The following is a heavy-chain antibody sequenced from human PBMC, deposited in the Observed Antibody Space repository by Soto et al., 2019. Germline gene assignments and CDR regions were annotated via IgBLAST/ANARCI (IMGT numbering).Heavy chain of an antibody. CDR1: GGSFSGYY. Sequence: SETLSLTCAVYGGSFSGYYWSWIRQPPGKGLEWIGSIYHSGSTYYNPSLKSRVTISVDTSKNQFSLKLSSVTAADTAVYYCARDGVVLMVYAIPAARCFDYWGQGTLVTVSS. CDR3: ARDGVVLMVYAIPAARCFDY. CDR2: IYHSGST. D-gene: IGHD2-8*01. J-gene: IGHJ4*02. V-gene: IGHV4-34*01.